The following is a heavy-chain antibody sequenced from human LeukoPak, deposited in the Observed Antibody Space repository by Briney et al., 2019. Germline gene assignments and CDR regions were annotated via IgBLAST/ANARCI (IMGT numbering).Heavy chain of an antibody. J-gene: IGHJ5*02. CDR1: RYTFTSYD. V-gene: IGHV1-8*01. Sequence: ASVKVSCKASRYTFTSYDINWVRQATGQGLEWMGWMNPNSGNTGYAQKFQGRVTMTRNTSISTAYMELNSLRSEDTAVYYCVRRNYGGPRWFDPWGQGTLATVSS. CDR3: VRRNYGGPRWFDP. CDR2: MNPNSGNT. D-gene: IGHD4-23*01.